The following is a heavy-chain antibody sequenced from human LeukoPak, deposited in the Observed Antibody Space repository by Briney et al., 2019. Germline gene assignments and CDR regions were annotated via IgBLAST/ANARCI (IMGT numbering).Heavy chain of an antibody. J-gene: IGHJ4*02. V-gene: IGHV1-8*01. Sequence: ASVKVSCKASGYTFTSYDINWVRQATGQGLEWMGWMNPNSGNTGYAQKFQGRVTMTRNTSISTAYMELSSLRSEDTAVYYCARVGRVAARPSALILGYWGQGNLVTVSS. CDR3: ARVGRVAARPSALILGY. D-gene: IGHD6-6*01. CDR1: GYTFTSYD. CDR2: MNPNSGNT.